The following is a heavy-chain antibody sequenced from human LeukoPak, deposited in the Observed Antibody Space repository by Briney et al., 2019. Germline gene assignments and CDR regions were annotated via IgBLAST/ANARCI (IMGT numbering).Heavy chain of an antibody. CDR1: GGSISSSSYY. J-gene: IGHJ4*02. Sequence: SETLSLTCTVSGGSISSSSYYWGWIRQPPGKGLEWIGSIYYSGSTYYNPSLKSRVTISVDTSKDQFSLKLTSVTAADTAVYYCARVMITFGGVFDYWGQGTLVTVSS. D-gene: IGHD3-16*01. V-gene: IGHV4-39*07. CDR3: ARVMITFGGVFDY. CDR2: IYYSGST.